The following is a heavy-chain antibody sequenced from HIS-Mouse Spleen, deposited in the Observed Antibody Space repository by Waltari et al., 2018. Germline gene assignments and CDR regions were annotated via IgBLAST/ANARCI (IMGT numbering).Heavy chain of an antibody. CDR3: AREIPYSSSWYDWYFDL. D-gene: IGHD6-13*01. Sequence: QLQLQESGPGLVKPSETLSLTCTVSGGSISSSSYYWGWIRQPPGKGLGWIGSIYYCGSTYDNPSLKSRVTISVDTSKNQFSLKLSSVTAADTAVYYCAREIPYSSSWYDWYFDLWGRGTLVTVSS. J-gene: IGHJ2*01. CDR2: IYYCGST. V-gene: IGHV4-39*07. CDR1: GGSISSSSYY.